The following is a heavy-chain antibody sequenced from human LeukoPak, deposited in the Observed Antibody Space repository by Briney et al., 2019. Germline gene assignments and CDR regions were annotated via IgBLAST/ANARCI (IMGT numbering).Heavy chain of an antibody. Sequence: GGSLRLSCAASGFTFSSYSMNWVRQAPGKGLEWVSSISSSSSYIYYADSVKGRFTISRDNAKNSLYLQMNSLRAEDTAVYYCAKRIDARGYFDYWGQGTLVTVSS. D-gene: IGHD2-15*01. CDR3: AKRIDARGYFDY. V-gene: IGHV3-21*04. J-gene: IGHJ4*02. CDR2: ISSSSSYI. CDR1: GFTFSSYS.